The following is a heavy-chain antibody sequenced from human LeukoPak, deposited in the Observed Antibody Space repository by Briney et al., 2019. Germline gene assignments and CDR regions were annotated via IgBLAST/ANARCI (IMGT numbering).Heavy chain of an antibody. J-gene: IGHJ4*02. Sequence: GGSLRLSCAASGFTFSSYGMHWVRQAPGKGLEWVAVISYDGTNKYYADSVKGRFTISRDNSKNTLYLQMNSLRAEDTAVYYCARLSPLTGDGGDYWGQGTLVTVSS. CDR1: GFTFSSYG. CDR3: ARLSPLTGDGGDY. V-gene: IGHV3-30*03. D-gene: IGHD7-27*01. CDR2: ISYDGTNK.